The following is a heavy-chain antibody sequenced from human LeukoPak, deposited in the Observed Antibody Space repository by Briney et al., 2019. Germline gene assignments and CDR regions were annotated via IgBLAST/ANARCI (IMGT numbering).Heavy chain of an antibody. J-gene: IGHJ3*02. CDR3: ARHGRRGFYSFGAFDI. V-gene: IGHV4-39*01. CDR1: GGSISSSSHY. D-gene: IGHD3-3*01. CDR2: MFYSGGT. Sequence: PSETLSLTCTVSGGSISSSSHYWGWIRQPPGKGLEWIGSMFYSGGTYDNPSLQSRVTISVDTSKNQLSLKLSSLTAADTAVYYCARHGRRGFYSFGAFDIWGQGTTVTVSS.